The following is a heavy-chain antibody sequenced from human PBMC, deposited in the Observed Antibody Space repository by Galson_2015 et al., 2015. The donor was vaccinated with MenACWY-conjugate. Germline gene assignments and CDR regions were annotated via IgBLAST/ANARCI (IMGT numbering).Heavy chain of an antibody. CDR2: TSGSGGVT. V-gene: IGHV3-23*01. D-gene: IGHD3-22*01. J-gene: IGHJ4*02. CDR3: AKGPLYDSSGSDSGYFDY. Sequence: SLRLSCAASGFIFNKYAMTWLRQAPGKGLEWVSATSGSGGVTYHADSVKGRFTISRDNSKNTLYLQMNSLKAEDTAIYYCAKGPLYDSSGSDSGYFDYWGQGTLVTVSS. CDR1: GFIFNKYA.